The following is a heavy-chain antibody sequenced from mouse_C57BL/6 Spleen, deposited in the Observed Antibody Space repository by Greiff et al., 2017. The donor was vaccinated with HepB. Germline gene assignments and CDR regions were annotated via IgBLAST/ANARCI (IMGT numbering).Heavy chain of an antibody. CDR1: GFTFSSYA. D-gene: IGHD2-1*01. CDR3: TRAGDGNYPYYAMDY. CDR2: ISSGGDYI. Sequence: DVKLVESGEGLVKPGGSLKLSCAASGFTFSSYAMSWVRQTPEKRLEWVAYISSGGDYIYYADTVKGRFTISRDNARNTLYLQMSSLKSEDTAMYYCTRAGDGNYPYYAMDYWGQGTSVTVSS. J-gene: IGHJ4*01. V-gene: IGHV5-9-1*02.